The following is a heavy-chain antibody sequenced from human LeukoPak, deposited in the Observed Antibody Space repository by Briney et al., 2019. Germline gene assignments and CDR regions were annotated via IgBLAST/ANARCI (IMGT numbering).Heavy chain of an antibody. D-gene: IGHD6-19*01. Sequence: ASVKVSCKDCVYTFTGYYMHWGRQAPGEGREWRGWINPNSGGTNYAQKFQGRVTMTRDTSISTAYMELSRLRSDDTAVYYCARDLMAGLSPNCWFDPWGQGTLVTVSS. CDR1: VYTFTGYY. V-gene: IGHV1-2*02. CDR3: ARDLMAGLSPNCWFDP. J-gene: IGHJ5*02. CDR2: INPNSGGT.